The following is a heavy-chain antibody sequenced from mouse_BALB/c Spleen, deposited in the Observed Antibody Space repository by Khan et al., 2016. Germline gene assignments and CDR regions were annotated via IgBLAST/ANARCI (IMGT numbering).Heavy chain of an antibody. Sequence: QIQLVQSGPELKKPGETVKISCKASGYTFTNYGMNWVKQAPGKGLKWMGWINTNTGEPTYAEEFKGHFVFSLETSPSTASLHINNLKTEYTATYCGAEDYYGSNGSACCGQGTLVTGSA. V-gene: IGHV9-3*02. D-gene: IGHD1-1*01. CDR2: INTNTGEP. CDR3: AEDYYGSNGSAC. J-gene: IGHJ3*01. CDR1: GYTFTNYG.